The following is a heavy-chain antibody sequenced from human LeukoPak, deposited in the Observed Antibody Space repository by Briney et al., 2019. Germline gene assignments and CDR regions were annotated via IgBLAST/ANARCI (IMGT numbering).Heavy chain of an antibody. CDR3: ARAPPSGYCFDY. Sequence: ASVKVSCKASGYTFTSYGISLGRQAAGQGLEGMGWISAYNGNTNYAQKLQGRVSMTTDTSTSTAYMALRSLRSDDTAVYYCARAPPSGYCFDYWGQGTLVTASS. J-gene: IGHJ4*02. CDR2: ISAYNGNT. V-gene: IGHV1-18*01. CDR1: GYTFTSYG. D-gene: IGHD3-22*01.